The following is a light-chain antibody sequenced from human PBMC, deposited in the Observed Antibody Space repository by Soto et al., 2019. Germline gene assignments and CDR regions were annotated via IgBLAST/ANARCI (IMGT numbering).Light chain of an antibody. CDR2: EVN. CDR3: SSYAGSNNLV. CDR1: SSDIGGYKY. Sequence: QSALTQPPSASGSPGQSVTISCTGPSSDIGGYKYVSWYQQHPGKAPKLIIYEVNKRPTGVPDRFSGSKSGNTAALTVSGLQAEDEADYFCSSYAGSNNLVFGGGTKLTVL. V-gene: IGLV2-8*01. J-gene: IGLJ3*02.